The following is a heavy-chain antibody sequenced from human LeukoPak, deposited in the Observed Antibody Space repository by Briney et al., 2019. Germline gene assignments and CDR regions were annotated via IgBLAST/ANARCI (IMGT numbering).Heavy chain of an antibody. J-gene: IGHJ4*02. CDR3: AKEGPMYYYDSNYFDY. D-gene: IGHD3-22*01. Sequence: GGSLRLSCAASGFTFSSYGMHWVRQAPGKGLEWVAVISYDGSNKYYADSVKGRFTISRDNSKNTLYLQMNSLRAEDTAVYYCAKEGPMYYYDSNYFDYWGQGTLVTVSS. V-gene: IGHV3-30*18. CDR1: GFTFSSYG. CDR2: ISYDGSNK.